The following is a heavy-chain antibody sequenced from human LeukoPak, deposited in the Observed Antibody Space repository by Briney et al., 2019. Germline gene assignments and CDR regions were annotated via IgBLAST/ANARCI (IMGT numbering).Heavy chain of an antibody. CDR2: IHHVGNT. CDR3: ARGLVGGYNFDY. J-gene: IGHJ4*02. Sequence: ETSETLSLAWAAYGGSLRGYYWSWIRQPPGKGLEWIGEIHHVGNTNQNPSLKTRVTISIDTSKNQFSLKLTSVTAADTAVYYCARGLVGGYNFDYWGQGTLVTVSS. CDR1: GGSLRGYY. V-gene: IGHV4-34*01. D-gene: IGHD3-22*01.